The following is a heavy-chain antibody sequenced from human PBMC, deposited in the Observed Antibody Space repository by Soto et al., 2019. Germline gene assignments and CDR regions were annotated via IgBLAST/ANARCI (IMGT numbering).Heavy chain of an antibody. Sequence: LRLSCAASGFTFSDYSMNWVRQAPGKGLEWVSYISRSSSDICYADSVKGRFTISRDNAKNSLFLQVNSLRAEDTAVYYCATVGYCSSTSCQTRYYYYGMDVWGQGTTVTVSS. J-gene: IGHJ6*02. CDR3: ATVGYCSSTSCQTRYYYYGMDV. CDR2: ISRSSSDI. D-gene: IGHD2-2*03. CDR1: GFTFSDYS. V-gene: IGHV3-11*01.